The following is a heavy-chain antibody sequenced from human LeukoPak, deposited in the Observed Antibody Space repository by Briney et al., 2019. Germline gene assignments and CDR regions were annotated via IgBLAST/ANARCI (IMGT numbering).Heavy chain of an antibody. Sequence: GGSLRLSCAASGFTFSSYSMKWVRQAPGKGLEWVANIKQDGREKYYVDSVKGRFTISRDNAKNSLYLQMNSLRAEDTAVYYCARDLGTYYYDSSGNIDAFDIWGQGTMVTVSS. CDR1: GFTFSSYS. J-gene: IGHJ3*02. CDR3: ARDLGTYYYDSSGNIDAFDI. V-gene: IGHV3-7*01. CDR2: IKQDGREK. D-gene: IGHD3-22*01.